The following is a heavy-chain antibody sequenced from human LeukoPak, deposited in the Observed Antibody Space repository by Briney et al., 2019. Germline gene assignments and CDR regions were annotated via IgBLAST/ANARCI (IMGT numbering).Heavy chain of an antibody. D-gene: IGHD3-10*01. V-gene: IGHV4-38-2*02. CDR3: AREIWGSGFYYMDV. CDR2: IYHSGST. CDR1: GYSVSSGYY. Sequence: SETLSLTCSVSGYSVSSGYYWGWIRQPPGKGLEWIGSIYHSGSTYYNPSLKSRVTVSVDTSKNQFSLKLSSVTAAYTAVFYCAREIWGSGFYYMDVWGKGNTGTISS. J-gene: IGHJ6*03.